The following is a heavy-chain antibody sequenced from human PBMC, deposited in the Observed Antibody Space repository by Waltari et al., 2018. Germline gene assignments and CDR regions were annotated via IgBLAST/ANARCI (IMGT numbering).Heavy chain of an antibody. CDR2: IHNDGTTT. J-gene: IGHJ4*02. CDR1: GFAFSNYA. V-gene: IGHV3-23*03. CDR3: AKARGSTSSRYYFDY. D-gene: IGHD6-6*01. Sequence: EVQLLESGGGLVQPGGYLRLSCAGSGFAFSNYAMSWVRQAPGKGLEWVSLIHNDGTTTYYADSVKGRFTIFRDDSKNTLYLQVNSPVAEDTALYYCAKARGSTSSRYYFDYWGQGTLVTVSS.